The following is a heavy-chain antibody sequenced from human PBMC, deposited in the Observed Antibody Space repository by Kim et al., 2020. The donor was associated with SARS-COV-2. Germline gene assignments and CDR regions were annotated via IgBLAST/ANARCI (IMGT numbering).Heavy chain of an antibody. D-gene: IGHD2-21*01. CDR2: IFISGNP. Sequence: SETLSLTCTVSGVSISNYYWSWIRQPAGRGLEWIGRIFISGNPNYNPSXKXXXXXXXXXSGXXFSXXXASLTAAXTAXXXCAXXPSXXXPLDYXXXGTX. J-gene: IGHJ4*02. CDR3: AXXPSXXXPLDY. CDR1: GVSISNYY. V-gene: IGHV4-4*07.